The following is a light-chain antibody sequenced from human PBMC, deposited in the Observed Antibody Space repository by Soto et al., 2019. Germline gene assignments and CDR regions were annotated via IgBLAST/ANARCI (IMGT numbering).Light chain of an antibody. CDR1: SSDVGSYNL. V-gene: IGLV2-23*02. CDR3: SSYAGSGIFVV. J-gene: IGLJ2*01. CDR2: EVT. Sequence: QSALTQPASVSGSPGQSITISCTGTSSDVGSYNLVSWYRHLPGKAPKLMIFEVTKRPSGVSNRFSGSKSGNTASLTISGLQAEDEADYYYSSYAGSGIFVVFGGGTKLTVL.